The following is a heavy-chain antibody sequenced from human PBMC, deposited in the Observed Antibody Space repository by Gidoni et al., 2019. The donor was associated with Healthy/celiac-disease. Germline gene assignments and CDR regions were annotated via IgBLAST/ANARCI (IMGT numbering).Heavy chain of an antibody. V-gene: IGHV1-69*01. J-gene: IGHJ6*03. CDR1: GGTFSSYA. CDR2: IIPIFGTA. D-gene: IGHD6-6*01. CDR3: ASTSPLAARTPTRRYYYYMDV. Sequence: QVQLVQSGAEVKKPGSSVKVSCKASGGTFSSYAISWVRQAPGQGLEWMGGIIPIFGTANYAQKFQGRVTITADESTSTAYMELSSLRSEDTAVYYCASTSPLAARTPTRRYYYYMDVWGKGTTVTVSS.